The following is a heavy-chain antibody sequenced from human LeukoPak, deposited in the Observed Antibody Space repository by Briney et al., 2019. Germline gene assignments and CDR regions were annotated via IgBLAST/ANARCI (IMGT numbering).Heavy chain of an antibody. CDR1: GFTFTSSA. J-gene: IGHJ4*02. Sequence: SVKVSCKASGFTFTSSAMQWVRQARGQRLEWIGWIVVGSGNTNYAQKFQERVTITRDMSTSTAYMELRSLRSEDTAVYYCAARGSSGSYYDFDYWGQGTLVTVSS. V-gene: IGHV1-58*02. D-gene: IGHD1-26*01. CDR2: IVVGSGNT. CDR3: AARGSSGSYYDFDY.